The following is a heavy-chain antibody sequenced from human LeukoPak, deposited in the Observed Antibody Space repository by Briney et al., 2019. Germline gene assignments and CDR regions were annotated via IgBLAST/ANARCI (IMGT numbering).Heavy chain of an antibody. CDR1: GYTFTSYG. V-gene: IGHV1-18*01. Sequence: SVKVYCKASGYTFTSYGINWVRQAPGQGLEWMGWISAYNGDTNYAQNLQDRVTMTTDTSTNTAYMELRSLRSDDTAVFYCARGGYYGSGSFPDYWGQGTLVTVSA. CDR3: ARGGYYGSGSFPDY. D-gene: IGHD3-10*01. J-gene: IGHJ4*02. CDR2: ISAYNGDT.